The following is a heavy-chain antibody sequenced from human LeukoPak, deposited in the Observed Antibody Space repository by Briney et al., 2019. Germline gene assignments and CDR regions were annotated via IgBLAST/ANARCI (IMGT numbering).Heavy chain of an antibody. J-gene: IGHJ5*02. CDR3: ARASITMVRGVPGWFDP. D-gene: IGHD3-10*01. CDR1: GGSISSYY. Sequence: SETLSLTCTVSGGSISSYYWSWIRQPPGKGLEWIGYIYYSGSTNYNPSLKSRVTISVDTSKNQFSLKLSSVTAADTAVYYCARASITMVRGVPGWFDPWGQATLVTVSS. CDR2: IYYSGST. V-gene: IGHV4-59*08.